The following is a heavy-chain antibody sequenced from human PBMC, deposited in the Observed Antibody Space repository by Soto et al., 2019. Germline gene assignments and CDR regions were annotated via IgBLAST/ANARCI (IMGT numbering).Heavy chain of an antibody. J-gene: IGHJ3*02. D-gene: IGHD6-25*01. CDR1: GYSFTSYW. Sequence: PGESLKISCKGSGYSFTSYWIGWVRQMPGKGLEWMGIIYPGDSDTRYSPSFQGQVTISADKSISTAYLQWSSLKASDTAMYYCARPHRLPNAPDAFDIWGQGTMVTVSS. V-gene: IGHV5-51*01. CDR2: IYPGDSDT. CDR3: ARPHRLPNAPDAFDI.